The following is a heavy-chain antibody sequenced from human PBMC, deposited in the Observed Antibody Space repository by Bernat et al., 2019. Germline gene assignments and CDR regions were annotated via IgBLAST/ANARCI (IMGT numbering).Heavy chain of an antibody. CDR3: ASDALEWLPETYYYYYMDV. CDR2: IIPIFGTA. CDR1: GGTFSSYA. V-gene: IGHV1-69*01. Sequence: QVQLVQSGAEVKKPGSSVKVSCKASGGTFSSYAISWVRQAPGQGLEWMGGIIPIFGTANYAQKFQGRVTITADESTSTAYMELSSLRSEDTAVYYCASDALEWLPETYYYYYMDVWGKGTTVTVSS. D-gene: IGHD3-3*01. J-gene: IGHJ6*03.